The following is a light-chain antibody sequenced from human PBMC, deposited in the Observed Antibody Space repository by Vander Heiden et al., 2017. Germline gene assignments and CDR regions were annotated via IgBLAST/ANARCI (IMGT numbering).Light chain of an antibody. CDR1: QSVSSS. V-gene: IGKV3-15*01. J-gene: IGKJ4*01. Sequence: DIVMSPPPHTLSVSPGERATLSCRASQSVSSSLAWYQQKPGQAPRLLIYGASTRATGIPARFSGSGSGTEFTLTISSLQSEDFAVYYCQQYNNWPLTFGGGTKVEIK. CDR2: GAS. CDR3: QQYNNWPLT.